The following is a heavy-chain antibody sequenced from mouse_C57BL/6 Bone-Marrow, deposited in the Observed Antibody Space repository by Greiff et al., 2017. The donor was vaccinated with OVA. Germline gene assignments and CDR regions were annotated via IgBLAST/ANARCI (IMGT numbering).Heavy chain of an antibody. CDR3: ARMGSSYEEGHYFDY. J-gene: IGHJ2*01. CDR2: IWWDDDK. V-gene: IGHV8-8*01. CDR1: GFSLSTFGMG. D-gene: IGHD1-1*01. Sequence: QVQLKESGPGILQPSQTLSLTCSFSGFSLSTFGMGVGWIRQPSGKGLEWLAHIWWDDDKYYNPALKSRLTISKDTSNNQVFLKIANVDTADTATYYCARMGSSYEEGHYFDYWGQGTTLTVSS.